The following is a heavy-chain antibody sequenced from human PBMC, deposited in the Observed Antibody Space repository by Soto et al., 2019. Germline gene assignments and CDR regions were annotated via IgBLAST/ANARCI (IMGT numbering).Heavy chain of an antibody. V-gene: IGHV4-59*01. J-gene: IGHJ4*02. D-gene: IGHD6-6*01. CDR2: IYNSGST. CDR1: GGSISGYY. CDR3: ATMSIAALLDF. Sequence: PSETLSLTCTVSGGSISGYYWSWIRQPPGKGLEWIGYIYNSGSTNYNPSLKSRVTISVDTSKNQFSLKLSSVTAADTAVYYCATMSIAALLDFRGQGTLVTVSS.